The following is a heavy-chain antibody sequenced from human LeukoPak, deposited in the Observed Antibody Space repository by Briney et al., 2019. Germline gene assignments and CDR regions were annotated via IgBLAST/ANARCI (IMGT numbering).Heavy chain of an antibody. CDR3: ARANLDCSGTSCYKGDGFDP. D-gene: IGHD2-2*02. CDR2: IYYSGST. Sequence: SETLSLTCTVSGGSISSSSYYWGWLRQPPGKGLEWIGSIYYSGSTYYSPSLKSRVTISVDTSKNQFSLKLSSVTAADTAVYYCARANLDCSGTSCYKGDGFDPWGQGTLVTVSS. CDR1: GGSISSSSYY. J-gene: IGHJ5*02. V-gene: IGHV4-39*01.